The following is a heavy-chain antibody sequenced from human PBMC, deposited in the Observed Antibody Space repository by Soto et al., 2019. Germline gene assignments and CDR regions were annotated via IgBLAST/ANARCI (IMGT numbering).Heavy chain of an antibody. CDR1: GGSISSGGYY. J-gene: IGHJ6*03. CDR2: IYYSGST. CDR3: ARDLAEYGSGRAHYYYYMDV. D-gene: IGHD3-10*01. V-gene: IGHV4-31*03. Sequence: SETLSLTCTVSGGSISSGGYYWSWIRQHPGKGLEWIGYIYYSGSTYYNPSLKSRVTISVDTSKNQFSLKLSSVTAADTAVYYCARDLAEYGSGRAHYYYYMDVWGKGTTVTVSS.